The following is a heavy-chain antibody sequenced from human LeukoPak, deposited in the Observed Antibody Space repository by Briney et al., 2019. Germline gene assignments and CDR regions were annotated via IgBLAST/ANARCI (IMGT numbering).Heavy chain of an antibody. V-gene: IGHV1-2*02. CDR1: GYTFTGYY. D-gene: IGHD3-22*01. Sequence: ASVKVSCKASGYTFTGYYMHWVRQAPGQGLEWMGWINPNSGGTNYAQKFQGRVTMTRDKSISTAYMELSRLRSDDTAVYYCARWLNYYDSSGYRYYFDYWGQGTLVTVSS. CDR2: INPNSGGT. J-gene: IGHJ4*02. CDR3: ARWLNYYDSSGYRYYFDY.